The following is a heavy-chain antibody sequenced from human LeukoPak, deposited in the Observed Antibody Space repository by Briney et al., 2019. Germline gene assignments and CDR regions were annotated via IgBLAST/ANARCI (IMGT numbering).Heavy chain of an antibody. Sequence: SETLSLTCTVSGGSISSYYWSWIRQPPGKGLEWIGYIYYSGSTNYNPSLKSRVTISVDTSKNQFSLKLSSVTAADTAVCYCARAAYDFWSGSLHDAFDIWGQGTMVTVSS. V-gene: IGHV4-59*01. D-gene: IGHD3-3*01. CDR3: ARAAYDFWSGSLHDAFDI. J-gene: IGHJ3*02. CDR1: GGSISSYY. CDR2: IYYSGST.